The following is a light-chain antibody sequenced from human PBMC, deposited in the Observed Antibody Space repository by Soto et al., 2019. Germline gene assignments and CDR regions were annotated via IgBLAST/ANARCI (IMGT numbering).Light chain of an antibody. V-gene: IGKV1-12*01. Sequence: DIQMTQSPSSVSASVGDRVTITCRASQGISSWLARYQQKPVKAPKLLIYAASSLQSGVPSRFRGSGSGPDFTLTISSLQPEDFATYYCQQANSFPFTFGQGTRLEIK. J-gene: IGKJ5*01. CDR3: QQANSFPFT. CDR1: QGISSW. CDR2: AAS.